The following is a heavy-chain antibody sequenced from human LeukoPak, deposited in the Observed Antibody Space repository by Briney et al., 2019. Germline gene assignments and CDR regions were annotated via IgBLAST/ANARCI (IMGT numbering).Heavy chain of an antibody. D-gene: IGHD6-19*01. CDR3: ARPLAVAGFDY. Sequence: GAPVKVSCKASGYTFTRYALHWVRQAPGQRLEWMGWINAGTAITKYSQKFQDRVTISRDTSAKTVYMELNSLRFEDTALYYCARPLAVAGFDYWGQGTLVTVSS. J-gene: IGHJ4*02. CDR1: GYTFTRYA. V-gene: IGHV1-3*01. CDR2: INAGTAIT.